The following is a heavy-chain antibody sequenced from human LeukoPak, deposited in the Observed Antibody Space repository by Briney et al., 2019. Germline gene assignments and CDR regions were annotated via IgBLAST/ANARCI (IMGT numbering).Heavy chain of an antibody. Sequence: GGSLRLSCAASGFTVSYNYMSWVRQAPGKGLEWVSVIYSGGTTYYADSVKGRFTISRDNSKNTLYLQMNSLRAEDTAVYYCARHSYTLADYWGQGTLVTVSS. D-gene: IGHD3-16*01. J-gene: IGHJ4*02. CDR3: ARHSYTLADY. CDR1: GFTVSYNY. CDR2: IYSGGTT. V-gene: IGHV3-53*01.